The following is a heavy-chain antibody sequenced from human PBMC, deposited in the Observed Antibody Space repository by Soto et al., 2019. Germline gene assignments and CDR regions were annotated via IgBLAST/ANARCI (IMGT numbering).Heavy chain of an antibody. CDR1: GGSISSSSYY. D-gene: IGHD3-10*01. J-gene: IGHJ6*02. CDR2: IYYSGST. CDR3: ARDPYPQSSMVRGVIIPMPV. Sequence: SETLSLTCTVSGGSISSSSYYWGWIRQPPGKGLEWIGSIYYSGSTYYNPSLKSRVTISVDTSKNQFSLKLSSVTAADSAVYYCARDPYPQSSMVRGVIIPMPVWGQGTTVTVSS. V-gene: IGHV4-39*07.